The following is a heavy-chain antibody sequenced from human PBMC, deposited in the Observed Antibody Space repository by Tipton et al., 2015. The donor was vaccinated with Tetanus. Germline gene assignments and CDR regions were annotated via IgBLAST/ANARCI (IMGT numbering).Heavy chain of an antibody. CDR1: GFTFRSYA. J-gene: IGHJ5*02. V-gene: IGHV3-74*01. CDR3: ARAQVVAGTGGFDP. D-gene: IGHD6-19*01. CDR2: INSDGSST. Sequence: SLRLSCAASGFTFRSYAMSWVRQAPGKGLEWVSRINSDGSSTSYAASVKGRFTISRDNAKNTVYLQMNSLRAEDTAVYYCARAQVVAGTGGFDPWGQGTPVTVSS.